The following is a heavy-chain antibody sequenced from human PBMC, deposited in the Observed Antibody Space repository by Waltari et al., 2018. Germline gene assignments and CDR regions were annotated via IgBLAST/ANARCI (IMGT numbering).Heavy chain of an antibody. V-gene: IGHV4-38-2*02. CDR1: EYSASTGFY. J-gene: IGHJ4*02. Sequence: QVQPQESGPRLVKPSETLSLTCTVSEYSASTGFYWGWVRQSPGKGLGWIGSIYHLGNTRYNPPLSSRVAVSMDMSKNQFSLRLTSVTAADTAVYYCARHRLDRGDSFDFWGQGALVTVSS. D-gene: IGHD3-22*01. CDR2: IYHLGNT. CDR3: ARHRLDRGDSFDF.